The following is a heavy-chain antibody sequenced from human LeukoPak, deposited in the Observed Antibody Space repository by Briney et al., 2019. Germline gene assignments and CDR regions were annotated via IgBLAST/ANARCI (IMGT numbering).Heavy chain of an antibody. Sequence: GGSLRLSWAASGFTFSSYSMNWVRQAPGKGLEWVSSISISRSYMYYADSLKGRFTIYRDNAKNSLYLQMNSLRAEDTAVYYCARAYDSSSSFDYWGQGTLVTVSS. D-gene: IGHD3-22*01. CDR2: ISISRSYM. J-gene: IGHJ4*02. V-gene: IGHV3-21*01. CDR1: GFTFSSYS. CDR3: ARAYDSSSSFDY.